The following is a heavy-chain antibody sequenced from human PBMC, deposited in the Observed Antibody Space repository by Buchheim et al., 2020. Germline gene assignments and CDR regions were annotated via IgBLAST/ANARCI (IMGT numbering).Heavy chain of an antibody. J-gene: IGHJ4*02. CDR1: GLTFSSYA. CDR2: ISYDGSNK. D-gene: IGHD2-15*01. Sequence: QVQLVESGGGVVQPGRSLRLSCAASGLTFSSYAMHWVRQAPGKGLEWVAVISYDGSNKYYADSVKGRFTISRDNSKNTLYLQMNSLRAEDTAVYYCARALVVAATLDYWGQGTL. V-gene: IGHV3-30*04. CDR3: ARALVVAATLDY.